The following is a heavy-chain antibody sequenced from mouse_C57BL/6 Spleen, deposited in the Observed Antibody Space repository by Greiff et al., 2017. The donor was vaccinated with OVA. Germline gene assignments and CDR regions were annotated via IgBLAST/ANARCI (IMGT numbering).Heavy chain of an antibody. V-gene: IGHV1-54*01. CDR2: INTGSGGT. J-gene: IGHJ1*03. Sequence: QVQLQQSGAELVRPGTSVKVSCKASGYAFTNYLIEWVKQRPGQGLEWIGVINTGSGGTKYNEQFKGKATLTADKSSSHAYMKISSLNSEASAVCFCARVDYGGDWYFDVWGTGTTVTVSS. CDR3: ARVDYGGDWYFDV. CDR1: GYAFTNYL. D-gene: IGHD2-4*01.